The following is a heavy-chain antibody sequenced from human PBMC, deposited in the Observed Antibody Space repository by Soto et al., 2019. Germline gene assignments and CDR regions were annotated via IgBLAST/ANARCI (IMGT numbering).Heavy chain of an antibody. CDR1: GYSFTNND. CDR2: MNPGSVDT. J-gene: IGHJ5*02. D-gene: IGHD3-16*01. V-gene: IGHV1-8*01. CDR3: ARMATFGSLNWFDP. Sequence: GASVKVSCKASGYSFTNNDVTWVRQATGQGLEWMGWMNPGSVDTGYAQKFQGRVTMTRDISIATAYMELSSLRSDDTAIYYCARMATFGSLNWFDPWGQGTLVTVSS.